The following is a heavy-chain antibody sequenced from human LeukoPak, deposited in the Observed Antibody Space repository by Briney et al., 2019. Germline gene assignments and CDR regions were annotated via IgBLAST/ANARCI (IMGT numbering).Heavy chain of an antibody. CDR1: EFTFSSYC. CDR3: AKETGRWELE. V-gene: IGHV3-30*18. Sequence: GESLRLSCAASEFTFSSYCMTWVRQAPGKGLEWVAVISNDGSNKYYADSVKGRFTISRDNSENTLYLQMNSLRAEDTAVYYCAKETGRWELEWGQGTLVTVSS. D-gene: IGHD1-26*01. CDR2: ISNDGSNK. J-gene: IGHJ4*02.